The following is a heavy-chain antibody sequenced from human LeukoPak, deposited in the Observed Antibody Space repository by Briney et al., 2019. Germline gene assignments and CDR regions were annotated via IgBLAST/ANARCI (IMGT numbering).Heavy chain of an antibody. J-gene: IGHJ6*03. CDR1: GFTFSNYW. Sequence: GGSLRLSCGASGFTFSNYWMNWVRQAPGKGLECVSVIYSDDSTYYADSVKGRFTISRDNSKNTVYVQMHTLRAEDTAVYYCARLIAASPYYYMDVWGKGTTVTVSS. D-gene: IGHD6-13*01. CDR2: IYSDDST. CDR3: ARLIAASPYYYMDV. V-gene: IGHV3-53*01.